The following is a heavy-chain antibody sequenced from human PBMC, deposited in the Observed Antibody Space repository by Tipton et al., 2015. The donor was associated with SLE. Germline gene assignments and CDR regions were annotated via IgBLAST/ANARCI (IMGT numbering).Heavy chain of an antibody. CDR2: ITHSGST. D-gene: IGHD6-19*01. J-gene: IGHJ4*02. CDR3: ARGRIAVAGNHFDY. CDR1: GGYFSDYS. V-gene: IGHV4-34*01. Sequence: TLSLTCAVYGGYFSDYSWSWIRQPPGKGLEWIGEITHSGSTNYNPPLRSRVTISVDTSKNQLSLKLNSVTAADTAVYYCARGRIAVAGNHFDYWGQGTLVTVSS.